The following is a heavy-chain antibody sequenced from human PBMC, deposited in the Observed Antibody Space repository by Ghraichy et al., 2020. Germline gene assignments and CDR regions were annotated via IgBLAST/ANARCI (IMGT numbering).Heavy chain of an antibody. J-gene: IGHJ4*02. CDR2: IWYDGSNK. CDR3: AKGRRRTYYYDSSGYYPYFDY. V-gene: IGHV3-33*06. D-gene: IGHD3-22*01. Sequence: LSLTCAASGFTFSSYGMHWVRQAPGKGLEWVAVIWYDGSNKYYADSVKGRFTISRDNSKNTLYLQMNSLRAEDTAVYYCAKGRRRTYYYDSSGYYPYFDYWGQGTLVTVSS. CDR1: GFTFSSYG.